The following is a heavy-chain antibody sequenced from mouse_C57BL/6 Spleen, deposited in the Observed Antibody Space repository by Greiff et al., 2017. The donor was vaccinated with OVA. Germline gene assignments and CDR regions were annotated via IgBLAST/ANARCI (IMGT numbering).Heavy chain of an antibody. Sequence: QVQLQQSGAELVKPGASVKMSCKASGYTFTSYWITWVKQRPGQGLEWIGDIYPGSGSTNYNEKFKSKATLTVDTSSSTAYMQLSSLTSEDAAVYYCARDNNNYGDRGYCGQGTTLTVSS. J-gene: IGHJ2*01. D-gene: IGHD1-2*01. CDR3: ARDNNNYGDRGY. CDR2: IYPGSGST. CDR1: GYTFTSYW. V-gene: IGHV1-55*01.